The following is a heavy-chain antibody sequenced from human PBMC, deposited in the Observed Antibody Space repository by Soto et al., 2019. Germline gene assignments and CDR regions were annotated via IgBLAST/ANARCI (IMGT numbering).Heavy chain of an antibody. D-gene: IGHD3-10*01. Sequence: QVQLVESGGGVVQPGRSLRLSCAASGFTFSSYGMHWVRQAPGKGPEWVAIISYDGSNKYYADSVKGRFTISRDNSKNTLYLQMNSLRAEDTAVYYCAKGLYGSGSYSIDYWGQGTLVTVSS. J-gene: IGHJ4*02. CDR2: ISYDGSNK. V-gene: IGHV3-30*18. CDR1: GFTFSSYG. CDR3: AKGLYGSGSYSIDY.